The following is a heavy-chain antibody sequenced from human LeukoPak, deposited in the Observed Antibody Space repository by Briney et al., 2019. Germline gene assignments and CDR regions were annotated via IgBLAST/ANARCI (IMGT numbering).Heavy chain of an antibody. CDR3: AKREEYYYDSSGYKPDY. V-gene: IGHV3-23*01. D-gene: IGHD3-22*01. CDR1: GFTFSSYG. Sequence: PGGTLRLSYAASGFTFSSYGMSWVRQAPGKGLEWVSAISGSGGSTYYADSVKGRFTISRDNSKNTLYLQMNSLRAEDTAVYYCAKREEYYYDSSGYKPDYWGQGTLVTVSS. J-gene: IGHJ4*02. CDR2: ISGSGGST.